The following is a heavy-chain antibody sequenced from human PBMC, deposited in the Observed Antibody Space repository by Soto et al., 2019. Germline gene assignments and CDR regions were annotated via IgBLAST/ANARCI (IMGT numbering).Heavy chain of an antibody. CDR2: IWHDGSNK. D-gene: IGHD6-13*01. V-gene: IGHV3-33*01. CDR3: ARDGQQLAPYSMDV. CDR1: GFTFRNHA. J-gene: IGHJ6*02. Sequence: QVQLVESGGGVVQPGMSLRLSCAASGFTFRNHAIHWVRQAPGKGLEWVAQIWHDGSNKYYADSVKGRFTISRDNSKNTMYLQMDSLRAEDTSVYYCARDGQQLAPYSMDVWGQGTTVTVSS.